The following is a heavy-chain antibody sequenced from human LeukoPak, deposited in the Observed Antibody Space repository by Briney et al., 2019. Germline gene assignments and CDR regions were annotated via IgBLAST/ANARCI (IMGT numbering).Heavy chain of an antibody. Sequence: SETLSLTCAVSGGSISSSNWWSWVRQPPGKGLEWIGEIHHSGSTNYNPSLKSRVTISVDKSKDQFSLKLSSVTAADTAVYYCARDIVATTGFDYWGQGTLVTVSS. V-gene: IGHV4-4*02. CDR1: GGSISSSNW. CDR2: IHHSGST. J-gene: IGHJ4*02. D-gene: IGHD5-12*01. CDR3: ARDIVATTGFDY.